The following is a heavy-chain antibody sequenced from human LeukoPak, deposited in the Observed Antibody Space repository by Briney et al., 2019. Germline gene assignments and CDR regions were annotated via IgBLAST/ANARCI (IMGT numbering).Heavy chain of an antibody. D-gene: IGHD1-26*01. CDR1: GYSISSGYY. CDR3: ARDLVGATSGAFDI. J-gene: IGHJ3*02. CDR2: IYHSGST. Sequence: SETLSLTCTVSGYSISSGYYWGWIRQPPGKGLEWIGSIYHSGSTYYNPSLKSRVTISVDTSKNQFSLKLSSVTAADTAVHYCARDLVGATSGAFDIWGQGTMVTVSS. V-gene: IGHV4-38-2*02.